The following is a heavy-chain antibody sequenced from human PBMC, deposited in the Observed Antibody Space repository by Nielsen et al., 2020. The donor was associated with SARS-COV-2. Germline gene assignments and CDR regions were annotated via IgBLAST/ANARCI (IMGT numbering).Heavy chain of an antibody. CDR2: IDPSDSYT. D-gene: IGHD6-25*01. V-gene: IGHV5-10-1*01. CDR3: ARQRASEDFDP. Sequence: GESLKISCKGSGYIFTSYWIGWVRQMPGKGLEWMGRIDPSDSYTNYSPSFQGHVTISADKSISTAYLQWSSLKASDTAMYYCARQRASEDFDPWGQGTLVTVSS. CDR1: GYIFTSYW. J-gene: IGHJ5*02.